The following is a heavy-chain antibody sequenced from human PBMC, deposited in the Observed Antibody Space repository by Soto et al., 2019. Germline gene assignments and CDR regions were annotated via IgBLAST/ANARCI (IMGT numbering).Heavy chain of an antibody. Sequence: SGPTLVNPTETLTLTCSVPGFSLSNTRMGVSWIRQPPGKALEWLAHIISNDEKSYSTSLKSRLTISKDTSKSQVVLSMTNMDPVDTATYYCARALFYYDSDGYYFEFDYWGQGTLVTVSS. D-gene: IGHD3-22*01. CDR3: ARALFYYDSDGYYFEFDY. J-gene: IGHJ4*02. V-gene: IGHV2-26*01. CDR1: GFSLSNTRMG. CDR2: IISNDEK.